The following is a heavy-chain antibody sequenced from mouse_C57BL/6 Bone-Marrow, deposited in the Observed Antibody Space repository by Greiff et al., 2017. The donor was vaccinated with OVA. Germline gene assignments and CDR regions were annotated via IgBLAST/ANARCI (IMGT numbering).Heavy chain of an antibody. CDR1: GFTFSDYG. V-gene: IGHV5-17*01. CDR2: ISSGSSTI. D-gene: IGHD2-1*01. CDR3: ARNYHYAMDY. Sequence: DVHLVESGGGLVKPGGSLKLSCAASGFTFSDYGMHWVRQAPEKGLEWVAYISSGSSTIYYADTVKGRFTISRDNAKNTLFLQMTSLRSEDTAMYYCARNYHYAMDYWGQGTSVTVSS. J-gene: IGHJ4*01.